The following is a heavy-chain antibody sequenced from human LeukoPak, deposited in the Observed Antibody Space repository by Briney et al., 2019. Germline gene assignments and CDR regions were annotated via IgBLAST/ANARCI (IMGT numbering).Heavy chain of an antibody. J-gene: IGHJ5*02. D-gene: IGHD2-2*01. V-gene: IGHV3-30*01. Sequence: GGSLRLSCAASGFTFSSYAMHWVRQAPGKGLEWVAVISYDGSNKYYADSVKGRFTISRDNSKNTLYLQMNSLRAEDTAVYYCARDFPGYCSSTSCYRENWFDPWGQGTLVTVSS. CDR3: ARDFPGYCSSTSCYRENWFDP. CDR2: ISYDGSNK. CDR1: GFTFSSYA.